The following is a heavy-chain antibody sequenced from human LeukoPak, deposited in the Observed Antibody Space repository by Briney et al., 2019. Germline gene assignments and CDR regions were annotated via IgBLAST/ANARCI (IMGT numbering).Heavy chain of an antibody. J-gene: IGHJ4*02. CDR2: IYTSGST. D-gene: IGHD4-17*01. Sequence: SQTLSLTCTVSGGSISSGSYYWTWIRQPAGKGLEWIGHIYTSGSTNYNPSLKSRVTISVDTSKNQFSLKLSSVTAADTAVYYCARAGIYGDLDYWGQGTLVTVSS. V-gene: IGHV4-61*09. CDR3: ARAGIYGDLDY. CDR1: GGSISSGSYY.